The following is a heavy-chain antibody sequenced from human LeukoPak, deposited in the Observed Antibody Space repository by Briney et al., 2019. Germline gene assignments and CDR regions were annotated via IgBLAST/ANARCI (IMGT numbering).Heavy chain of an antibody. J-gene: IGHJ6*03. CDR2: IYSGGSP. V-gene: IGHV3-53*01. CDR1: GFTVSSNY. CDR3: AGNYYYYMDV. Sequence: GGSLRLSCAASGFTVSSNYMSWVRPAPGRGLEWVSVIYSGGSPYYAESAKGRFTITRDNSKNTLYLQMNSLRAEGTAVYYCAGNYYYYMDVWGKGTTVTVSS.